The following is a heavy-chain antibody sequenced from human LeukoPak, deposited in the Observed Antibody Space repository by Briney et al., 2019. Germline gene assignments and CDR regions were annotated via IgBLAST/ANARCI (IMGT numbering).Heavy chain of an antibody. CDR3: ATDQEHGYFRH. CDR2: ISGSGGNT. J-gene: IGHJ1*01. V-gene: IGHV3-23*01. Sequence: QPGGSLRLSCAASGFTFSSYEMNWVRQAPGKGLEWVSAISGSGGNTYYADSVKGRFTISRDNAKNTVYLDMDSLRGEDTAVFYCATDQEHGYFRHWGQGTLVTVSS. D-gene: IGHD4-17*01. CDR1: GFTFSSYE.